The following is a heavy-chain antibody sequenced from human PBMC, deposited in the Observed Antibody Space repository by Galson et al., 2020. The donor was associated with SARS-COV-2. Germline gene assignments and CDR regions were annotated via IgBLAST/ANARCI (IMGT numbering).Heavy chain of an antibody. CDR2: ISYDGSNK. V-gene: IGHV3-30*01. D-gene: IGHD5-12*01. Sequence: LSLTCAASGFTFSSYAMHWVRQAPGKGLEWVAVISYDGSNKYYADSVKGRFTISRDNSKNTLYLQMNSLRAEDTAEYYCAREGMATIDAFDIWGQRTMVTVSS. CDR3: AREGMATIDAFDI. CDR1: GFTFSSYA. J-gene: IGHJ3*02.